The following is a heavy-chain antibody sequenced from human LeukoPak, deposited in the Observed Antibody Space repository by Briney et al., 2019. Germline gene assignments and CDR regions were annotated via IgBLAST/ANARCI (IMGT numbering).Heavy chain of an antibody. D-gene: IGHD3-10*01. CDR3: ARTRITMVRGVIIPYYYYYMDV. CDR1: GYTFTGYY. CDR2: INPNSGGT. V-gene: IGHV1-2*02. J-gene: IGHJ6*03. Sequence: ASVKVSCKASGYTFTGYYMHWVRQAPGQGLEWMGWINPNSGGTNYAQKFQGRVTMTRDTSISTAYMELSRLRSDDTAVYYCARTRITMVRGVIIPYYYYYMDVWGKGTTVTISS.